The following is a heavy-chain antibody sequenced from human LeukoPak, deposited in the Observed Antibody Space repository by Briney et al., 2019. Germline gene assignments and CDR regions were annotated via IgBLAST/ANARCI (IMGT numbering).Heavy chain of an antibody. Sequence: ASVKVSCKSSGYTFTSYDINWVRQATGQGLEWMGWMNPNSGNTGYSQKFQGRVTMTRNTSISTAYMELSSLRSDDTAVYYCARDLKRGYSSGRYSWGTSSSNDYWGQGTLVTVSS. CDR1: GYTFTSYD. D-gene: IGHD6-19*01. V-gene: IGHV1-8*01. J-gene: IGHJ4*02. CDR2: MNPNSGNT. CDR3: ARDLKRGYSSGRYSWGTSSSNDY.